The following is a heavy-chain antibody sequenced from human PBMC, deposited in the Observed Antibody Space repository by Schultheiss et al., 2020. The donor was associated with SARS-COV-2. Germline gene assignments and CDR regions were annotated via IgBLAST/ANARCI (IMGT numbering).Heavy chain of an antibody. CDR3: AREDVATIAYYYYGMDV. CDR1: GFTFSSYN. J-gene: IGHJ6*02. V-gene: IGHV3-21*01. Sequence: GGSLRLSCAASGFTFSSYNMNWVRQAPGKGLEWVSSISSSSSYIYYADSLKGRFTISRDNAKNSLYLQMNSLRDEDTAVYYCAREDVATIAYYYYGMDVWGQGTTVTVSS. D-gene: IGHD5-24*01. CDR2: ISSSSSYI.